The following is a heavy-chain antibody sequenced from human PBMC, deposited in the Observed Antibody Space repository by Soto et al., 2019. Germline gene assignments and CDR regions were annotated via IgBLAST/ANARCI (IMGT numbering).Heavy chain of an antibody. Sequence: PGGSLRLSCAASGSTFSSYAMSWVRQAPGKGLEWVSAISGSSGSTYYADSVKGRFTISRDNAKNTLYLQMNSLRAEDTAVYYCAIDRGYSDGYLNYFDYWAQGTLVPVSS. V-gene: IGHV3-23*01. D-gene: IGHD5-18*01. CDR2: ISGSSGST. CDR1: GSTFSSYA. CDR3: AIDRGYSDGYLNYFDY. J-gene: IGHJ4*02.